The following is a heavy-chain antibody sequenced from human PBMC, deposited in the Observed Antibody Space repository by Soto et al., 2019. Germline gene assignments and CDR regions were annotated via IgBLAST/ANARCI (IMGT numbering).Heavy chain of an antibody. V-gene: IGHV3-30*18. CDR1: GFSFRSYA. CDR2: ISYDGNDK. CDR3: AKDSPSAPFDH. J-gene: IGHJ4*02. Sequence: GGSLSLSCAASGFSFRSYAMHWYRQTPAKGLEWVAVISYDGNDKNYTDSVKGRFTISRDNVKNTLYLQMNNMRVEDTAVYHCAKDSPSAPFDHGGQGILVAVSS.